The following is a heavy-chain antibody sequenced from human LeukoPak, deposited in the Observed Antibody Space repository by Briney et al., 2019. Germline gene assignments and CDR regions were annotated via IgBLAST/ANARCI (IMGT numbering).Heavy chain of an antibody. D-gene: IGHD5-24*01. J-gene: IGHJ4*02. CDR3: AKHTNTRRDGYNFGVVDY. Sequence: TGGSLRLSCAASGFTFSSYSMNWVRQAPGKGLEWVSAISGSGGSTYYADSVKGRFTISRDNSKNTLYLQMNSLRAEDTAVYYCAKHTNTRRDGYNFGVVDYWGQGTLVTVSS. CDR1: GFTFSSYS. V-gene: IGHV3-23*01. CDR2: ISGSGGST.